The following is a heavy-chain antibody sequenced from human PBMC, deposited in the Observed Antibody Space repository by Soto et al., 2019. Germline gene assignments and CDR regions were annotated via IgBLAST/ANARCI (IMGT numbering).Heavy chain of an antibody. CDR3: ARGEPIKPGYYYYYGMDV. J-gene: IGHJ6*02. D-gene: IGHD1-26*01. CDR2: ISYDGSNK. Sequence: PGGSLRLSCAASGFTFSSYAMHWVRQAPGKGLEWVAVISYDGSNKYYADSVKGRFTISRDNSKNTLYLQMNSLRAEDTAVYYCARGEPIKPGYYYYYGMDVWGQGTTVTVSS. CDR1: GFTFSSYA. V-gene: IGHV3-30-3*01.